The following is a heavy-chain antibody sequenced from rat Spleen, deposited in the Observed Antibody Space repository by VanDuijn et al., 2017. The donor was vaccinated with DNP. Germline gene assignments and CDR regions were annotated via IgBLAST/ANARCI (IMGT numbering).Heavy chain of an antibody. D-gene: IGHD1-2*01. CDR1: GFTFSDYY. Sequence: EVQLVESGGGLVQPGRSLKLSCAASGFTFSDYYMAWVRQAPAKGLEWVAYIGSHAYAPYSTDSVKGRFTISRDNAKSTLRLQMNSLRSEDRTTYYCAAMYSSSWFAYWGQGTLVTVSS. V-gene: IGHV5-22*01. J-gene: IGHJ3*01. CDR3: AAMYSSSWFAY. CDR2: IGSHAYAP.